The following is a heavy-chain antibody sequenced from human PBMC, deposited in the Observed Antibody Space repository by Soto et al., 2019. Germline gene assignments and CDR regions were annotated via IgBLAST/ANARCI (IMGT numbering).Heavy chain of an antibody. J-gene: IGHJ4*02. CDR3: ARSFDYYYGSGSFDY. CDR2: INPNSGGT. CDR1: GYTFTCYY. Sequence: GASVKVSCEASGYTFTCYYMHWVRQAPGQGLEWMGWINPNSGGTNYAQKFQGRVTMTRDTSISTAYMELSRLRSDDTAVYYCARSFDYYYGSGSFDYWGQGTLVTVSS. V-gene: IGHV1-2*02. D-gene: IGHD3-10*01.